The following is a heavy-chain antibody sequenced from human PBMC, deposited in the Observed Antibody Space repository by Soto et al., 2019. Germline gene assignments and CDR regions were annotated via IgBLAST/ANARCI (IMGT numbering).Heavy chain of an antibody. CDR2: INHSGST. V-gene: IGHV4-34*01. Sequence: PSETLSLTCAVYGESFSCYYWSWIRQPPGKGLEWIGEINHSGSTNCNPSLKSRVTISVDTSKNQFSLKLSSLTAADTAVYYCARAFREVAGPYYYYYGMDVWGQGTTVTVSS. CDR3: ARAFREVAGPYYYYYGMDV. D-gene: IGHD1-26*01. CDR1: GESFSCYY. J-gene: IGHJ6*02.